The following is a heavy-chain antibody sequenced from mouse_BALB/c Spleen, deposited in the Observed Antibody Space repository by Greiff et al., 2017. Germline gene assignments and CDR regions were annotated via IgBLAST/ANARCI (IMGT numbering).Heavy chain of an antibody. V-gene: IGHV1-87*01. J-gene: IGHJ4*01. CDR2: IYPGDGDT. CDR1: GYTFTSYW. CDR3: ARGGVRDAMDY. Sequence: VQLQQSGAELARPGASVKLSCKASGYTFTSYWMQWVKQRPGQGLEWIGAIYPGDGDTRYTQKFKGKATLTADKSSSTAYMQLSSLASEDSAVYYCARGGVRDAMDYWGQGTSVTVSS. D-gene: IGHD2-14*01.